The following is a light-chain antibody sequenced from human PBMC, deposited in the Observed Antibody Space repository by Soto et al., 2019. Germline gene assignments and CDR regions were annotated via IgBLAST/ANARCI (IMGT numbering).Light chain of an antibody. CDR1: QSISSSY. CDR2: DAS. J-gene: IGKJ4*01. CDR3: QQGSNWPPGLT. V-gene: IGKV3D-20*02. Sequence: IVLTQSPGTLSLSPGERATLSCRASQSISSSYLAWYQQKPGQAPRLLIYDASNRATGIPARFSGSGSGTDFTLTISSLEPEDFAVYYCQQGSNWPPGLTFGGGTKVDIK.